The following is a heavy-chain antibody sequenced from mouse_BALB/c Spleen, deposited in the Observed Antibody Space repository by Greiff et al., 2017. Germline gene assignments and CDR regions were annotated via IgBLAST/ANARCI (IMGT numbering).Heavy chain of an antibody. CDR2: ISSGSSTI. Sequence: EVKLMESGGGLVQPGGSRKLSCAASGFTFSSFGMHWVRQAPEKGLEWVAYISSGSSTIYYADTVKGRFTISRDNPKNTLFLQMTSLRSEDTAMYYCATSKSLLRYGSSGMDYWGQGTSVTVSS. V-gene: IGHV5-17*02. CDR1: GFTFSSFG. CDR3: ATSKSLLRYGSSGMDY. J-gene: IGHJ4*01. D-gene: IGHD1-1*01.